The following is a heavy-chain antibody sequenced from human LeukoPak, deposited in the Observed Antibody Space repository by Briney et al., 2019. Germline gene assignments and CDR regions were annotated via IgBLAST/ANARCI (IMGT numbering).Heavy chain of an antibody. V-gene: IGHV3-23*01. CDR3: ARDRSDYSIKYYYYYGMDV. Sequence: GGSLRLSCAASGFTFTNYAMTWVRRAPGKGLEWVSVISVSGGSTYYADSVKGRFTISRDNSKNTLDLQMNSLRAEDTAVYYCARDRSDYSIKYYYYYGMDVWGQGTTVTVSS. CDR1: GFTFTNYA. D-gene: IGHD3-16*01. CDR2: ISVSGGST. J-gene: IGHJ6*02.